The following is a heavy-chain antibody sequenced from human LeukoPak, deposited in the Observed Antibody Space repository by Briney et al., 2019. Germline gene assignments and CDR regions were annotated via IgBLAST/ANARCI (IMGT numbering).Heavy chain of an antibody. CDR2: ISYDGSNK. J-gene: IGHJ4*02. CDR3: ARDQGRGYSGYDTFGGY. CDR1: GFTFSSYA. Sequence: GRSLRLSCAASGFTFSSYAMHWVRQAPGKGLEWVAVISYDGSNKYYADSVKGRFTISRDNSKNTLYLQMNSLRAEDTAVYYCARDQGRGYSGYDTFGGYWGQGTLVTVSS. V-gene: IGHV3-30*04. D-gene: IGHD5-12*01.